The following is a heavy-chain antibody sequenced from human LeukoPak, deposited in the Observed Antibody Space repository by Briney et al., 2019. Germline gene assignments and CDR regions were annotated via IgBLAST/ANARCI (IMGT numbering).Heavy chain of an antibody. CDR2: IRYDGSNK. CDR1: GFTFSSYG. J-gene: IGHJ4*02. V-gene: IGHV3-30*02. CDR3: AKDKRGGIGELLLEY. Sequence: PGGSLRLSCAASGFTFSSYGMHWVRQAPGKGLEWVAFIRYDGSNKYYADSVKGRFTISRDNSKNTLYLKMNSLRAEDTAVYYCAKDKRGGIGELLLEYWGQGTLVTVSS. D-gene: IGHD3-10*01.